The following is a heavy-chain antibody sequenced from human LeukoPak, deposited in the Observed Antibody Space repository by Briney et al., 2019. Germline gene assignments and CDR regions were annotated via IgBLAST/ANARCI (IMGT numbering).Heavy chain of an antibody. CDR3: ASRTSYYDFWSGYYLGSYFDY. CDR1: GESFSGYY. D-gene: IGHD3-3*01. CDR2: IYYSGST. Sequence: SETLSLTCAVYGESFSGYYWGWIRQPPGKGLEWIGSIYYSGSTYYNPSLKSRVTISVDTSKNQFSLKLSSVTAADTAVYYCASRTSYYDFWSGYYLGSYFDYWGQGTLVTVSS. V-gene: IGHV4-34*01. J-gene: IGHJ4*02.